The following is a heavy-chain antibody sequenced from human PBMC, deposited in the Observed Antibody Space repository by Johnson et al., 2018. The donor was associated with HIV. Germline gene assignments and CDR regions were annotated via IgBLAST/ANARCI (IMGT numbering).Heavy chain of an antibody. CDR2: ISSSGSTI. J-gene: IGHJ3*02. CDR1: GFTFSDYY. D-gene: IGHD2-15*01. Sequence: QVQLVESGGGVVQPGGSLRLSCAASGFTFSDYYMSWIRQAPGKGLEWVSYISSSGSTIYSADSVMGRFTISRDNARYSLYLQMNSLRGEDTAVCYCARSKICSVRSCPDPFDIWGQGKRIIVSS. V-gene: IGHV3-11*04. CDR3: ARSKICSVRSCPDPFDI.